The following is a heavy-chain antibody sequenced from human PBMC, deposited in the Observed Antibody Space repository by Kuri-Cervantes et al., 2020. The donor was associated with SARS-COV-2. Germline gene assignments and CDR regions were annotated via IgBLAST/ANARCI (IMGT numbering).Heavy chain of an antibody. CDR2: ISYDGSNK. CDR3: ARSLFAYYYYYGMDV. J-gene: IGHJ6*02. Sequence: GESLKISCAASGFTFSSYGMHWVRQAPGKGLEWVAVISYDGSNKYYADSVKGRFTISRDNSKNTLYLQMNSLRAEDTAVYYCARSLFAYYYYYGMDVWGQGTTVTVSS. CDR1: GFTFSSYG. V-gene: IGHV3-30*03.